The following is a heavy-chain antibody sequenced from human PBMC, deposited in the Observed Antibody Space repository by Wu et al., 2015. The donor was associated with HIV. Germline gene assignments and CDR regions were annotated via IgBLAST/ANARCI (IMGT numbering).Heavy chain of an antibody. V-gene: IGHV1-46*01. D-gene: IGHD3-9*01. CDR2: INPSGGST. CDR3: ARLTQYYYYGMDV. Sequence: QVQLVQSGAEVKKPGASVKVSCKASGYTFSSYYMHWVRQAPGQGLEWMGMINPSGGSTSYAQKFQGRVTMTRDTSTTTVYMELSSLRSEDTAVYYCARLTQYYYYGMDVVGQGYHGHRLL. CDR1: GYTFSSYY. J-gene: IGHJ6*02.